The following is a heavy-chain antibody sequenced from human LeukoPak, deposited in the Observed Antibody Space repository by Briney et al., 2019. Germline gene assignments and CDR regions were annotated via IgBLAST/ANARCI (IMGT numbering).Heavy chain of an antibody. Sequence: SETLSLTCTVSGGSISSGGYYWSWIRQHPGKGLEWIGYIYYSGSTYYNPSLKSRVTISVDTSKNQFSLKLSSVTAADTAVYYCARAPGQLDGLGSPFDYWGQGTLVTVSS. CDR1: GGSISSGGYY. J-gene: IGHJ4*02. D-gene: IGHD3-10*01. CDR2: IYYSGST. CDR3: ARAPGQLDGLGSPFDY. V-gene: IGHV4-31*03.